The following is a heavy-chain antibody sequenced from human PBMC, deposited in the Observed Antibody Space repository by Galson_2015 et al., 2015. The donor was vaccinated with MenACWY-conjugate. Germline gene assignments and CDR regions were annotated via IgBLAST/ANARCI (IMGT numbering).Heavy chain of an antibody. CDR1: GFTFSNFA. V-gene: IGHV3-23*01. CDR2: ISGSGGDT. D-gene: IGHD4-17*01. Sequence: SLRLSCAASGFTFSNFAMNWVRQAPGKGLEWVSTISGSGGDTYYADSVKGRFTISRDNSKNTLNLQMNALRAEDTALYYCAKDKNYGDFGDFDHWGQGTLVTVSS. CDR3: AKDKNYGDFGDFDH. J-gene: IGHJ4*02.